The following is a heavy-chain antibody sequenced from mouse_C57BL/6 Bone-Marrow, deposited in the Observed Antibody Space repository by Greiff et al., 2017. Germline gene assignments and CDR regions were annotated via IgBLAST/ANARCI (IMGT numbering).Heavy chain of an antibody. J-gene: IGHJ2*01. CDR1: GFSLTSYA. D-gene: IGHD1-1*01. V-gene: IGHV2-9-1*01. CDR3: ARNDPLYGSSPYFDY. Sequence: VQGVESGPGLVAPSQSLSITCTVSGFSLTSYAISWVRQPPGKGLEWLGVIWTGGGTNYNSALKSRLSISKDNSKSQVFLKMNSLQTDDTARYXCARNDPLYGSSPYFDYWGQGTTLTVSS. CDR2: IWTGGGT.